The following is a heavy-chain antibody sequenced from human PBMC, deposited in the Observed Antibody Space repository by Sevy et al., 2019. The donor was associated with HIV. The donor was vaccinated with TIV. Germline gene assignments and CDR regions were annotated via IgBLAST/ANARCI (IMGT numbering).Heavy chain of an antibody. D-gene: IGHD3-10*01. CDR3: TTDRGRTSSMYFDL. Sequence: GGSLRLSCAASGFTFSRAWMSWVRQAPGKGLEWVGRIKSNSNGGTIDYAAPVKGRFSISRDDSENTVYLQMNILNTEDTATYYCTTDRGRTSSMYFDLWGRGTLVTVSS. CDR1: GFTFSRAW. CDR2: IKSNSNGGTI. V-gene: IGHV3-15*01. J-gene: IGHJ2*01.